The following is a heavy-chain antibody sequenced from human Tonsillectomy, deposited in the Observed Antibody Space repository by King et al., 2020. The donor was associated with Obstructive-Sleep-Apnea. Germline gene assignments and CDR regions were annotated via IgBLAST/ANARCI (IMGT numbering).Heavy chain of an antibody. CDR3: ATGYTSTWLDY. J-gene: IGHJ4*02. V-gene: IGHV3-30-3*01. D-gene: IGHD6-13*01. CDR1: GFTFSSYA. Sequence: QLVQSGGGVVQPGRSLRLSCAASGFTFSSYAMHWVRQAPGKRLEWMTIISFDGSNRHYADSVKGRFTISRDNSKNTLYLQMKGLRTEDTAIYYCATGYTSTWLDYWGQGALVTVSS. CDR2: ISFDGSNR.